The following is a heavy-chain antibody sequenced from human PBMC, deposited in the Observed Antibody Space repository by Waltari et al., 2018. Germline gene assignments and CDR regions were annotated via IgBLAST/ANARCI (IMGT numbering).Heavy chain of an antibody. D-gene: IGHD1-26*01. CDR1: GGPISNYY. CDR2: IYTSGST. V-gene: IGHV4-4*07. CDR3: ARAWKWERPPNDAFDI. J-gene: IGHJ3*02. Sequence: QVQLQESGPGLVKPSETLSLTCTVSGGPISNYYWSWIRQPAGKGLEWIGRIYTSGSTNYNPSLKSRVTMSIDTSKNQFSLKLSSVTAADTAVYYCARAWKWERPPNDAFDIWGQGTMVTVSS.